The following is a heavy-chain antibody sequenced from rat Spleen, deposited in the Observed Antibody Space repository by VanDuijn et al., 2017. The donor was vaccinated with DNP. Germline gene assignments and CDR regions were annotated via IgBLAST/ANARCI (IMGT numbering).Heavy chain of an antibody. CDR1: GFSLTSHH. D-gene: IGHD1-1*01. CDR3: TRDDSGPYY. CDR2: MWYDGDT. V-gene: IGHV2-32*01. Sequence: QVQLKESGPGLVQPSQTLSLACTVSGFSLTSHHVHWVRQPSGKGLEWMGIMWYDGDTAYNSTLRSRLSISRDTSRSQVFLKMNSLQTEDTAIYFCTRDDSGPYYWGQGVMVTVSS. J-gene: IGHJ2*01.